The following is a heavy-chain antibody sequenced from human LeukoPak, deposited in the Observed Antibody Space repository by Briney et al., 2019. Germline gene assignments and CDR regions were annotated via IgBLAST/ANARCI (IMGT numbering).Heavy chain of an antibody. D-gene: IGHD6-25*01. CDR1: GVSINNGRYY. CDR2: IFYTGSA. V-gene: IGHV4-39*01. J-gene: IGHJ4*02. CDR3: ARRGIAAAAHFDF. Sequence: PSETLSLTCTVSGVSINNGRYYWGWIRQPPGRRLEWIGSIFYTGSAHYHPSFESRVVITIDTANNQFSLRLPSVTAADTAVYFCARRGIAAAAHFDFWGQGSLVTVSS.